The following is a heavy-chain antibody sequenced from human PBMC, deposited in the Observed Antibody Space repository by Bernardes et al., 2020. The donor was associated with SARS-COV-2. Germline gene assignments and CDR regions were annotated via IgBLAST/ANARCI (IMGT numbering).Heavy chain of an antibody. D-gene: IGHD2-8*01. CDR2: INPSGGST. J-gene: IGHJ4*02. V-gene: IGHV1-46*01. CDR3: ARNANLLDY. Sequence: SVKVSCKASGYSFTSYYIHWVRQAPGQGLQWMGIINPSGGSTSYAQNFKGRVTLTRDTSTSTVYMELSSLRSEDTAVYYCARNANLLDYWGQGTLVTVSS. CDR1: GYSFTSYY.